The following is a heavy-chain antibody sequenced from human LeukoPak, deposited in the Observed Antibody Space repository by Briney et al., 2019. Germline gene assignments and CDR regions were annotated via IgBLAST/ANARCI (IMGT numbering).Heavy chain of an antibody. CDR3: DQQLVQTDAFDV. V-gene: IGHV3-30*02. Sequence: GGSLRLSCVASGFTFSNYGMHWVRQAPGKGLEWVAFIRSDGNSKYYADSVKGRFTISRDNSKNTLYLQMNSLRGDDTAVYYCDQQLVQTDAFDVWGQGTMVSVSS. CDR1: GFTFSNYG. J-gene: IGHJ3*01. CDR2: IRSDGNSK. D-gene: IGHD6-13*01.